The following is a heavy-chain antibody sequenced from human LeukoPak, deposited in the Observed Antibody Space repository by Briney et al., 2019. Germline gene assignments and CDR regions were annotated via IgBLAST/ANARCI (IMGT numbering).Heavy chain of an antibody. CDR3: ARDLVFLSIAAAGTAHDY. Sequence: PGGSLRLSCAASGFTFSSYSMNGVRQAPGKGLEWVSSISSSSSYIYYADSVKGRFTISRDNAKNSLYLQMNSLRAEDTAVYYCARDLVFLSIAAAGTAHDYWGQGTLVTVSS. J-gene: IGHJ4*02. CDR1: GFTFSSYS. D-gene: IGHD6-13*01. V-gene: IGHV3-21*01. CDR2: ISSSSSYI.